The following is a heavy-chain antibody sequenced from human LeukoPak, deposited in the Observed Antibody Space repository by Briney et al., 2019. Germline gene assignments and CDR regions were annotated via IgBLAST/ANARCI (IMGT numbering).Heavy chain of an antibody. J-gene: IGHJ5*02. Sequence: GASVKVSCKTSGYPFRNYDINWVRQATGQGLEWMGWINPHSGKTGYAQEFQGRVTMTTDTSANTAYMDLSSLRSEDTAVYYCARLSSHYGDYKVDPWGQGTLVTVSS. CDR1: GYPFRNYD. CDR3: ARLSSHYGDYKVDP. V-gene: IGHV1-8*01. D-gene: IGHD4-17*01. CDR2: INPHSGKT.